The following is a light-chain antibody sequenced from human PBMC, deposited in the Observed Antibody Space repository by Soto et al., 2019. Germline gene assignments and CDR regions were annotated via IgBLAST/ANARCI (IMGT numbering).Light chain of an antibody. CDR2: DAS. CDR1: QDISDV. V-gene: IGKV1-33*01. J-gene: IGKJ5*01. CDR3: HDFIDLPCC. Sequence: SSQSSQDISDVLNWYQQQPGKAPKVLIYDASKLQTGVPSRFSGRGTRKHYTCTVCSLDPDDKPTYRSHDFIDLPCCVGQGTRLEIK.